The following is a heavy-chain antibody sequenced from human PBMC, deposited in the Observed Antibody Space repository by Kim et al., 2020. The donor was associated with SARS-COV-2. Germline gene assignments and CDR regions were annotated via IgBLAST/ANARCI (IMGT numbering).Heavy chain of an antibody. V-gene: IGHV4-31*03. Sequence: SETLSLTCTVSGGSISSGGYYWSWIRQHPGKGLEWIGYIYYSGSTYYNPSLKSRVTISVDTSKNQFSLKLSSVTAADTAVHYCARGWGYCSSTSCYAGAYYYYGMDVWGQGTTVTVSS. CDR2: IYYSGST. J-gene: IGHJ6*02. CDR3: ARGWGYCSSTSCYAGAYYYYGMDV. D-gene: IGHD2-2*01. CDR1: GGSISSGGYY.